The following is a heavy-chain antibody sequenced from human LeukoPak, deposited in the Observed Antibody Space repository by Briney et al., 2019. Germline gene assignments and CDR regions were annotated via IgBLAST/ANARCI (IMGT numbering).Heavy chain of an antibody. J-gene: IGHJ4*02. D-gene: IGHD1-26*01. CDR3: ARGAPTPELDY. CDR2: ISSSGSTI. V-gene: IGHV3-48*03. Sequence: PGGSLRLSCAASGFIFSSYEMNWVRQAPGKGLEWVSYISSSGSTIYYVDSVKGRFTISRDNAKNSLYLQMNSLRAEDTAVYYCARGAPTPELDYWGQGTLVTVSS. CDR1: GFIFSSYE.